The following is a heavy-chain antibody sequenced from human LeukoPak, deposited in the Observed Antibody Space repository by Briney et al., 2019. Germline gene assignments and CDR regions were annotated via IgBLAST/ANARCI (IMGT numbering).Heavy chain of an antibody. J-gene: IGHJ5*02. V-gene: IGHV4-39*01. CDR3: ASYYWGYSYINWFDP. CDR2: IYYSGST. CDR1: GGSISSSSYY. Sequence: SETLSLTCTVSGGSISSSSYYWGWIRQPPGKGLEWIGSIYYSGSTYYNPSLKSRVTISVDTSKNQFSLKLSSVTAADTAVYYCASYYWGYSYINWFDPWGQGTLVTVSS. D-gene: IGHD5-18*01.